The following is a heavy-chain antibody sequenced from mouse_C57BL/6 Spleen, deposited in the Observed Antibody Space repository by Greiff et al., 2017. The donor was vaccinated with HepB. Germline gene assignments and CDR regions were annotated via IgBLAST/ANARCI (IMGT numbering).Heavy chain of an antibody. D-gene: IGHD3-2*02. CDR1: GYTFTSYT. CDR3: ASPTAQGVDY. CDR2: INPSSGYT. Sequence: QVQLQQSGAELARPGASVKMSCKASGYTFTSYTMHWVKQRPGQGLEWIGYINPSSGYTKYNQKFKDKATLTADKSSSTAYMQLSSLTYEDSAVYYCASPTAQGVDYWGQGTTLTVSS. V-gene: IGHV1-4*01. J-gene: IGHJ2*01.